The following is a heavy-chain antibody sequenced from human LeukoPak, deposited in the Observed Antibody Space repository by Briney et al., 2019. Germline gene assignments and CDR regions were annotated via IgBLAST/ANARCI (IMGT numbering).Heavy chain of an antibody. CDR3: AREAYCTNGVCYKGRLNWFDP. Sequence: PSETLSLTRTVSGGSISSYYWSWIRQPPGKGLEWIGYIYYSGSTNYNPSLKSRVTISVDTSKNQFSLKLSSVTAADTAVYYCAREAYCTNGVCYKGRLNWFDPWGQGTLVTVSS. D-gene: IGHD2-8*01. V-gene: IGHV4-59*01. CDR2: IYYSGST. CDR1: GGSISSYY. J-gene: IGHJ5*02.